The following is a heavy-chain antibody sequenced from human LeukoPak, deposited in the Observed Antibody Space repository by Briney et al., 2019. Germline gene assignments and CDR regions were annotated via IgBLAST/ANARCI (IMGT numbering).Heavy chain of an antibody. Sequence: PGGSLRLSCAASGFTFSSYAMHWVRQAPGKGLEWVAVISYDGSNKYYADSVKGRFTISRDNSKNTLYLQMNSLRAEDTAVYYCAKPPGYFWGQGTLVTVSS. J-gene: IGHJ4*02. V-gene: IGHV3-30-3*02. CDR1: GFTFSSYA. CDR3: AKPPGYF. D-gene: IGHD3-22*01. CDR2: ISYDGSNK.